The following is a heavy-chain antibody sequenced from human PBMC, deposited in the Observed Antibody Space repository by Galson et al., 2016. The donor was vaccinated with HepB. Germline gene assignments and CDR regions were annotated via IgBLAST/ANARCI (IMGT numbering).Heavy chain of an antibody. CDR2: INDSGSS. J-gene: IGHJ6*04. CDR1: GGSFSGYF. CDR3: ARIRTVAASPPTYYYFGMDV. Sequence: ETLSLTCAVDGGSFSGYFWSWIRQPPGKGLEWLGEINDSGSSKCNASLKSRVTISVDTSKHHFSLKLNSVTVADTGVYYCARIRTVAASPPTYYYFGMDVWGKGTTVTVSS. D-gene: IGHD6-19*01. V-gene: IGHV4-34*01.